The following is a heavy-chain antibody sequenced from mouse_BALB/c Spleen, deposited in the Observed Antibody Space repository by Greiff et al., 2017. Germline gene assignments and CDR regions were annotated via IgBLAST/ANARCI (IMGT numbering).Heavy chain of an antibody. CDR1: GYTFTSYW. V-gene: IGHV1-7*01. CDR2: INPSTGYT. D-gene: IGHD1-1*01. Sequence: VQLQQSGAELAKPGASVKMSCKASGYTFTSYWMHWVKQRPGQGLEWIGYINPSTGYTEYNQKFKDKATLTADKSSSTAYMQLSSLTSEDSAVYYCARRGSSLRYFDVWGAGTTVTVSS. J-gene: IGHJ1*01. CDR3: ARRGSSLRYFDV.